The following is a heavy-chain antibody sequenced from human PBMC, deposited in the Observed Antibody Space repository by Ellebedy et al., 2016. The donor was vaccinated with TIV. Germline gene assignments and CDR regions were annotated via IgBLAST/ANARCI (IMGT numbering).Heavy chain of an antibody. D-gene: IGHD2-2*02. Sequence: GESLKLSCAASGFIFSNYGLHWVRQAPGKGLEGVAVILHAGSNKYYADSVRGRFIISRDNSKNTLYLQMNSLRAEDTAVYYCARGIPPDVWGQGTTVTVSS. V-gene: IGHV3-33*05. CDR1: GFIFSNYG. J-gene: IGHJ6*02. CDR3: ARGIPPDV. CDR2: ILHAGSNK.